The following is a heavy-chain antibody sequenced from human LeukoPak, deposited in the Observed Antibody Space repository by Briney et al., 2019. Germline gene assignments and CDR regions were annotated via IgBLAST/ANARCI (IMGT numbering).Heavy chain of an antibody. D-gene: IGHD6-13*01. CDR2: IISSGSYI. CDR1: GFTFSIYS. CDR3: AREDASSWDY. J-gene: IGHJ4*02. Sequence: WGSLRLSCAASGFTFSIYSMDWVRQAPGKGLEWVSSIISSGSYIYYADSVKGRFTISRDNAKNSLYLQMNSLRAEDTAVYYCAREDASSWDYRGQGILVTVSS. V-gene: IGHV3-21*01.